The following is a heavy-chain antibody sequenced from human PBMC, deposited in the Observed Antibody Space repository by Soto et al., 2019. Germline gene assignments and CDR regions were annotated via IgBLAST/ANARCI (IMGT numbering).Heavy chain of an antibody. CDR2: IYPGDSDT. Sequence: GESLKISCKGSGYSFTSYWIGWVRQMPGKGLEWMGIIYPGDSDTRYSPSFQGQVTISADKSISTAYLQWSSLKASDTAMYYFARRERASSMGYCFDYWGHRTLVTVSS. CDR3: ARRERASSMGYCFDY. CDR1: GYSFTSYW. J-gene: IGHJ4*01. V-gene: IGHV5-51*01. D-gene: IGHD1-26*01.